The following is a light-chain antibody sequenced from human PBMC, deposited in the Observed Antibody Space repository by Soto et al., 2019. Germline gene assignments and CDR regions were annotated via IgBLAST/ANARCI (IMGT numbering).Light chain of an antibody. V-gene: IGKV3D-15*01. CDR1: QSVTSF. CDR3: QQYNNWPYT. J-gene: IGKJ2*01. Sequence: EIVMTQSPATLSVSPGERATLSCRASQSVTSFLAWYQQKPGQAPRLLIYGASTRATGIPARFSGSGSGTEFTLTISNLQSEDFAVYYCQQYNNWPYTFGQGTKLEIK. CDR2: GAS.